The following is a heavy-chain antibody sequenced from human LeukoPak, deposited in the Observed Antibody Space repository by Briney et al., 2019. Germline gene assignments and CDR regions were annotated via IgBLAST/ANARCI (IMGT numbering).Heavy chain of an antibody. CDR2: IYTSGST. CDR3: ARDDIVVVPAAILKKNYYYYYMDV. D-gene: IGHD2-2*02. Sequence: SETLSLTCTVSGGSISSYYWSWIRQPAGKGLEWIGRIYTSGSTNYNPSLKSRVTMSVDTSKNQFSLQLISVTAADTAVYYCARDDIVVVPAAILKKNYYYYYMDVWGKGTTVTVSS. J-gene: IGHJ6*03. CDR1: GGSISSYY. V-gene: IGHV4-4*07.